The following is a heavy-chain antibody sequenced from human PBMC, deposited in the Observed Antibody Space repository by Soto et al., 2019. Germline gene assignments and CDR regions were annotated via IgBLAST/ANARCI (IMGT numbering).Heavy chain of an antibody. CDR3: ARGRSLVVPAADHEYFQH. Sequence: PGGSLRLSCAASGFTFSSYAMHWVRQAPGKGLEWVAVISYDGSNKYYADSVKGRFTISRDNYKHTLYLQMNSLRAEDTAVYYCARGRSLVVPAADHEYFQHWGQGTRVTVSS. V-gene: IGHV3-30-3*01. CDR1: GFTFSSYA. D-gene: IGHD2-2*01. CDR2: ISYDGSNK. J-gene: IGHJ1*01.